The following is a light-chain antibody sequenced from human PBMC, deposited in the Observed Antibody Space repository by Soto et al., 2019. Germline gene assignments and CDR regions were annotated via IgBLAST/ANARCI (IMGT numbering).Light chain of an antibody. V-gene: IGKV1-5*01. J-gene: IGKJ1*01. CDR1: QSISSW. Sequence: DIQMTQSPSTLSATAGDRVTITCRASQSISSWLAWYQHKPGKAPKLLIYDASNLDSGVTSRFSGSGSGTEFSHTISNLQTDDCATYYCQQYENYWTFGQGTRVEIK. CDR3: QQYENYWT. CDR2: DAS.